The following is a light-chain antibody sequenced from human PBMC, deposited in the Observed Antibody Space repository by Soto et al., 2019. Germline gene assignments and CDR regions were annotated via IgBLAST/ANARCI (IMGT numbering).Light chain of an antibody. CDR1: QSISSW. Sequence: DIKMTQSPSTLSASVGDRVTINCRASQSISSWLAWYQQKPGKAPNLLIYDASSLETGDPSRFSGRGSGTEFTRSISSLQPDDFATYCCQQYNSYPYTFGQGTKLDIK. CDR3: QQYNSYPYT. V-gene: IGKV1-5*01. CDR2: DAS. J-gene: IGKJ2*01.